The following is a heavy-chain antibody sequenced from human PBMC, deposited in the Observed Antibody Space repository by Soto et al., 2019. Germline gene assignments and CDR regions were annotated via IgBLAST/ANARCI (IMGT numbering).Heavy chain of an antibody. Sequence: ASVKVSCKASGYTFTSYGISWVRQAPGQGLEWMGWISAYNGNTNYAQKLQGRVTMTTDTSTSTAYMELRSLRSDDTAVYYCARYCEELMVYARGWFDPWRQGTLVTVSS. D-gene: IGHD2-8*01. J-gene: IGHJ5*02. CDR1: GYTFTSYG. CDR3: ARYCEELMVYARGWFDP. CDR2: ISAYNGNT. V-gene: IGHV1-18*01.